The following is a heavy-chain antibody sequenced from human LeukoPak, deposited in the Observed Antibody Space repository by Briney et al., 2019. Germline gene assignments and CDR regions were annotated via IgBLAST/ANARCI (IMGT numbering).Heavy chain of an antibody. CDR1: KFTFSHYG. CDR2: IWSDGTNQ. V-gene: IGHV3-33*06. D-gene: IGHD4-11*01. J-gene: IGHJ4*02. CDR3: AKDAQRGFDYSNSLEY. Sequence: GGSLRLSCAASKFTFSHYGMHWVRQAPSKGLQWVAVIWSDGTNQYYADSVKGRFTISRDNSNKMVYLQMNSLRADDTGVYYCAKDAQRGFDYSNSLEYWGQGALVIVSS.